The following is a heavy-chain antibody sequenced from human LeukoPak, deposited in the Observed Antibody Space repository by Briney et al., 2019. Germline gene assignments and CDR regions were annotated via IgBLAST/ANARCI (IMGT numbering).Heavy chain of an antibody. CDR1: GFTFSRNS. CDR3: ARDKTPYYYDSSGYLI. V-gene: IGHV3-7*01. J-gene: IGHJ4*02. D-gene: IGHD3-22*01. Sequence: GGSLRLSCAVSGFTASGFTFSRNSMSWVRQAPGKGLDWVASIREDGSEKYYVDSVKGRFTISRDNAKNSLYLQMDSLRDEDTAVYYCARDKTPYYYDSSGYLIWGQGTLVTVSS. CDR2: IREDGSEK.